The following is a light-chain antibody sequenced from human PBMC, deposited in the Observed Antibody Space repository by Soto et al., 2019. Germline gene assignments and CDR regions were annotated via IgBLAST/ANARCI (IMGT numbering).Light chain of an antibody. Sequence: DIQMTQSPSSLSASVGDRVTITCRASQDISNYLAWFQQKPGKAPKSLMYAASSLQSGVPSKFXXXXXXXXXXXXXSSLQPEDFATYYCQQYYTYPLTFGGGTKVAIK. CDR2: AAS. V-gene: IGKV1-16*02. CDR3: QQYYTYPLT. CDR1: QDISNY. J-gene: IGKJ4*01.